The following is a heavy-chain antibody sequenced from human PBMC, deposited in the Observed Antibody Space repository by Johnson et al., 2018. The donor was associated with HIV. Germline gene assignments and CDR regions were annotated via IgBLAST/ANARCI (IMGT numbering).Heavy chain of an antibody. CDR1: QFTFSSHY. Sequence: VQLVESGGGLAKPAWSPRLSCAASQFTFSSHYMNCVRQAPGNALELVGQVNPNGGSTYLIDSGKARFTTSRDNAKNSLYLQMNSLRAEDTALYYCARGGWEIPGREAFDFWGQGTMVTVSS. J-gene: IGHJ3*01. CDR3: ARGGWEIPGREAFDF. D-gene: IGHD1-26*01. CDR2: VNPNGGST. V-gene: IGHV3-25*03.